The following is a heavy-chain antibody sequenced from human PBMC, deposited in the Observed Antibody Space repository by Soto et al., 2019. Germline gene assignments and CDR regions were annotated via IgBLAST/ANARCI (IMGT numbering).Heavy chain of an antibody. V-gene: IGHV3-23*01. J-gene: IGHJ4*02. CDR3: AKDPYYGLGSYNYFDY. CDR2: ISGNSVYT. D-gene: IGHD3-10*01. Sequence: GGSLRLSCAASGFSFSNYAMSWARQTPGKGLEWVSAISGNSVYTYYADSVKGRFTISRDNSKNTLYLQMNSLRAEDTAVYYCAKDPYYGLGSYNYFDYWGQGTLVTVSS. CDR1: GFSFSNYA.